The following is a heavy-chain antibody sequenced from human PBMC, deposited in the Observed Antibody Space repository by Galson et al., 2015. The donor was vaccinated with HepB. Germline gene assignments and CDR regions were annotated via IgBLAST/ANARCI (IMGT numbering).Heavy chain of an antibody. CDR1: GFTFSSYS. CDR3: ARDMELLRGYYYYGMDV. Sequence: SLRLSCAASGFTFSSYSMNWVRQAPGKGLEWVSSISSSSSYIYYADSVKGRFTISRDNAKNSLYLQMNSLRAEDTAVYYCARDMELLRGYYYYGMDVWGQGTTVTVSS. D-gene: IGHD1-7*01. J-gene: IGHJ6*02. V-gene: IGHV3-21*01. CDR2: ISSSSSYI.